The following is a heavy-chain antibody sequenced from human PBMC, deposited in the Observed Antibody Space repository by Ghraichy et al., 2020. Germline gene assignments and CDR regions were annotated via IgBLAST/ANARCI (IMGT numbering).Heavy chain of an antibody. J-gene: IGHJ4*02. Sequence: ASVKVSCKASGYTFTSYAMHWVRQAPGQRLEWMGWINAGNGNTKYSQKFQGRVTITRDTSASTAYMELSSLRSEDTAVYYCARDLLWRRLNGPMTTVTTSYYFDYWGQGTLVTVSS. D-gene: IGHD4-17*01. V-gene: IGHV1-3*01. CDR3: ARDLLWRRLNGPMTTVTTSYYFDY. CDR1: GYTFTSYA. CDR2: INAGNGNT.